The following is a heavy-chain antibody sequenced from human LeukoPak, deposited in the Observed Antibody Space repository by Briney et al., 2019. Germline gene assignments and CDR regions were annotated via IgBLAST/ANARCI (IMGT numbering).Heavy chain of an antibody. J-gene: IGHJ4*02. CDR1: GFTFDDYA. CDR3: AKDISYYEIFFALLN. CDR2: ISWNSGSI. Sequence: PGGSLRLSCAASGFTFDDYAMHWVRQAPGKGLEWVSGISWNSGSIGYADSVKGRFTISRDNAKNSLYLQMNSLRAEDTALYYCAKDISYYEIFFALLNWGQGTLVTVSS. D-gene: IGHD3-9*01. V-gene: IGHV3-9*01.